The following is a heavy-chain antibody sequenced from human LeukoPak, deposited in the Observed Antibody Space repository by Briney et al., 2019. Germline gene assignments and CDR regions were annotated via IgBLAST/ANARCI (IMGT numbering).Heavy chain of an antibody. V-gene: IGHV4-31*03. J-gene: IGHJ4*02. Sequence: SETLSLTCTVSGGSISRGGYYWSWVRQHPGKGLEWIGYIYYTGSTYYNPSLKSRVTISVDTSKNQFSLNLSSVTAADTAVYYGARDLIAAGGSFDYWGQGTLVTVSS. CDR2: IYYTGST. CDR3: ARDLIAAGGSFDY. CDR1: GGSISRGGYY. D-gene: IGHD6-13*01.